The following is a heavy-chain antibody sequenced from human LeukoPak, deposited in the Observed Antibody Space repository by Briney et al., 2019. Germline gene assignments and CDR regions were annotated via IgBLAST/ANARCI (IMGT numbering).Heavy chain of an antibody. CDR2: MKQDGREK. CDR3: AREIARRYYDYVWGIDY. Sequence: GGSLRLSCVTSGFTFTNYWMTWVRQAPGKGLEWVANMKQDGREKYYVDSVKGRFTISRDNAKNSVHLQMNSLRDEDTAVYYRAREIARRYYDYVWGIDYWGQGTLVTVSS. CDR1: GFTFTNYW. J-gene: IGHJ4*02. V-gene: IGHV3-7*01. D-gene: IGHD3-16*01.